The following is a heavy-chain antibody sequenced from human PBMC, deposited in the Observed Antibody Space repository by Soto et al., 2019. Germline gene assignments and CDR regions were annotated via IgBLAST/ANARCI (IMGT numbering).Heavy chain of an antibody. CDR2: IYHSGST. CDR1: GGSISSGGYS. J-gene: IGHJ5*02. CDR3: ARGGGYTPPTTKCWFDP. Sequence: QLQLQESGSGLVKPSQTLSLTCAVSGGSISSGGYSWSWMRQPPGKGLEWIGYIYHSGSTYYNPSLKSRVTISVDRSKNQFSLKLSSVTAADTAVYYCARGGGYTPPTTKCWFDPWGQGTLVTVSS. D-gene: IGHD4-17*01. V-gene: IGHV4-30-2*01.